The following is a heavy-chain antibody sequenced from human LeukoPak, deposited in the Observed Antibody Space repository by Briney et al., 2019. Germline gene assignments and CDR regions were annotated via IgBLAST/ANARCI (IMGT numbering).Heavy chain of an antibody. D-gene: IGHD3-10*02. J-gene: IGHJ6*04. CDR2: ISGSGLST. Sequence: GGSLRLSCAASGFTFSTFAMIWVRQPPGKGLEWVSAISGSGLSTYYADSVKGRFTISRDNAKNSLYLQMNSLRAEDTAVYYCAELGITMIGGVWGKGTTVTISS. CDR1: GFTFSTFA. V-gene: IGHV3-23*01. CDR3: AELGITMIGGV.